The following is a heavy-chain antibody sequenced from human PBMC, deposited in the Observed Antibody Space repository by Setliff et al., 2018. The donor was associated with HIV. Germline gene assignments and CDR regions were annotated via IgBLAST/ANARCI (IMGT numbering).Heavy chain of an antibody. J-gene: IGHJ4*02. D-gene: IGHD6-19*01. CDR1: AGSIRSSTYY. CDR3: IIAYSSGWLAPMGFDS. Sequence: PSETLSLTCTVSAGSIRSSTYYWAWIRQPPGEGLEWIGTIYYSGSTYYNPSLKSRATISVDMSKNQFSLRLSSVTAADTAVYYCIIAYSSGWLAPMGFDSWGQGTLVTVS. CDR2: IYYSGST. V-gene: IGHV4-39*01.